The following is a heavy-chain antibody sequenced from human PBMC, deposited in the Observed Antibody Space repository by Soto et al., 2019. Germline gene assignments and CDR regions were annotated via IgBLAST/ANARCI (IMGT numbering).Heavy chain of an antibody. D-gene: IGHD5-18*01. J-gene: IGHJ4*02. CDR3: ARSTAMVTFDY. Sequence: AWQLLAVRSAVDGGNCVDYCGSWIRQSPGKGLEWIGEINHSGSTNYNPSLKSRVTISVDTSKNQFSLKLSSVSAADMAVYYCARSTAMVTFDYWGQGTLVTVSS. CDR2: INHSGST. CDR1: GGNCVDYC. V-gene: IGHV4-34*01.